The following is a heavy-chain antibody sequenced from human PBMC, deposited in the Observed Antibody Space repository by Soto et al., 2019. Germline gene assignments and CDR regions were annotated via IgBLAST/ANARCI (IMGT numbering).Heavy chain of an antibody. CDR1: GDALTSYP. CDR2: IDPMFDTS. D-gene: IGHD2-21*01. Sequence: QVRLEQSGPEVKKPGSSVRVSCQASGDALTSYPIHWVRQVPGKGLEWMGVIDPMFDTSNLAEKFKARVILTADASTKTVYLDLTGLRSDDTAVYFCATYPRPYNWVDLWGRGTLLTVSS. V-gene: IGHV1-69*01. J-gene: IGHJ5*02. CDR3: ATYPRPYNWVDL.